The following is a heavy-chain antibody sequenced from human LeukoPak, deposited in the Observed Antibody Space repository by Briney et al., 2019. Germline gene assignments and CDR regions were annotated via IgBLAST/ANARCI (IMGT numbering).Heavy chain of an antibody. CDR2: INHSGST. CDR1: GGSFSGYY. D-gene: IGHD3-16*02. CDR3: ARGGYYDYVWGSYRRHGFLDY. J-gene: IGHJ4*02. Sequence: PSETLSLTCAVYGGSFSGYYWSWIRQPPGKGLESIGEINHSGSTNYNPSLKSRVTISVDTSKNQFSLKLSSVTAADTAVYYCARGGYYDYVWGSYRRHGFLDYWGQGTLVTVSS. V-gene: IGHV4-34*01.